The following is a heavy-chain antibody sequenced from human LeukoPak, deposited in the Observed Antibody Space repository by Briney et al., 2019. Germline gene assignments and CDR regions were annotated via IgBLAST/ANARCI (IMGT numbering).Heavy chain of an antibody. Sequence: SETLSLTCVLPPYSICRGDSWGWIRPPPGKGPEWIGSIYYSGSTHYNPSLKSRVIMSVDTSKKQFSLKLRSVTAAETVLYYWARDNGGRYFDYWGQGTLVTVSS. V-gene: IGHV4-38-2*02. CDR2: IYYSGST. D-gene: IGHD4-23*01. CDR3: ARDNGGRYFDY. CDR1: PYSICRGDS. J-gene: IGHJ4*02.